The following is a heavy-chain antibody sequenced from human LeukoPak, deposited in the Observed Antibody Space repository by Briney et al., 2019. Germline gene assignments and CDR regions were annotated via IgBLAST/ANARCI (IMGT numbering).Heavy chain of an antibody. D-gene: IGHD3-3*01. V-gene: IGHV1-18*01. Sequence: ASVKVSCKASGYTFTSYGISRVRQAPGQGLEWMGWISAYNGNTNYAQKLQGRVTMTTDTSTSTAYMELRSLRSDDTAVYYCARSVYGDRLNSRYTYYDFWSGQGPMDVWGKGTTVTVSS. CDR3: ARSVYGDRLNSRYTYYDFWSGQGPMDV. CDR1: GYTFTSYG. CDR2: ISAYNGNT. J-gene: IGHJ6*03.